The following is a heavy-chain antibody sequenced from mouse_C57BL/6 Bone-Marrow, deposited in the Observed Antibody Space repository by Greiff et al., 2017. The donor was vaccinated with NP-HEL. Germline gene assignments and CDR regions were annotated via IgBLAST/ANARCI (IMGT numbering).Heavy chain of an antibody. CDR3: AGDLLNY. CDR1: GFTFSDYG. J-gene: IGHJ2*01. Sequence: EVKLMESGGGLVKPGGSLKLSCAASGFTFSDYGMHWVRQAPEKGLEWVAYISSGSSTIYYADTVKGRFTISRDNAKNTLFLQMTSLRSEDTAMYYCAGDLLNYWGQGTTLTVSS. V-gene: IGHV5-17*01. D-gene: IGHD1-1*01. CDR2: ISSGSSTI.